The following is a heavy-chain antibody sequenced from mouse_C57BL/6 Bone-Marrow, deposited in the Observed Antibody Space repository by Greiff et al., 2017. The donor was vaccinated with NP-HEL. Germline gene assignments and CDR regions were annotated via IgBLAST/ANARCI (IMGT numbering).Heavy chain of an antibody. V-gene: IGHV1-15*01. Sequence: VQLVESGAELVRPGASVTLSCKASGYTFTDYEMHWVKQTPVHGLEWIGAIDPETGGTAYNQKFKGKAILTADKSSSTAYMELRSLTSEDSAVYYCTNGYYYGSTYYYAMDYWGQGTSVTVSS. J-gene: IGHJ4*01. CDR3: TNGYYYGSTYYYAMDY. CDR2: IDPETGGT. D-gene: IGHD1-1*01. CDR1: GYTFTDYE.